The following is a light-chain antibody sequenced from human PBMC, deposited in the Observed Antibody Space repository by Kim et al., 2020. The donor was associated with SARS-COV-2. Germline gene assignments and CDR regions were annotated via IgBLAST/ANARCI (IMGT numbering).Light chain of an antibody. Sequence: GQSITISCTGTSSDVGSYNLVSWYQQHPGKAPQLMIYEVSKRPSGVSDRFSGSKSGNTASLTISGLQADDEADYHCCSYAGSGTYVFGTGTKVTVL. V-gene: IGLV2-23*02. CDR1: SSDVGSYNL. CDR3: CSYAGSGTYV. CDR2: EVS. J-gene: IGLJ1*01.